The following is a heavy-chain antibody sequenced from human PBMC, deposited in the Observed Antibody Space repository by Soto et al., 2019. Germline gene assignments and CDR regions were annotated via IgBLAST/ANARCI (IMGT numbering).Heavy chain of an antibody. V-gene: IGHV3-30*18. CDR1: GFTFSSYG. CDR3: AKEGYGDYGLSYYYYYMDV. Sequence: GGSLRLSCAASGFTFSSYGMHWVRQAPGKGLEWVAVISYDGSNKYYADSVKGRFTISRDNSKNTLYLQMNSLRAEDTAVYYCAKEGYGDYGLSYYYYYMDVWGKGTTVTVSS. CDR2: ISYDGSNK. J-gene: IGHJ6*03. D-gene: IGHD4-17*01.